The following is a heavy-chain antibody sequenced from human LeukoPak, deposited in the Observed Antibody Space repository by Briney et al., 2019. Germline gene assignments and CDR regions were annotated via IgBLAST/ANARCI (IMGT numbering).Heavy chain of an antibody. CDR2: IYHSGST. CDR3: ARHGSSGSDY. Sequence: SETLSLTCAVSGCSISSGYYWGWIRQPPGEGLEWIGSIYHSGSTYYNASLKSRVTISVDTSKNRFSLQLSSVTAADTAVYYCARHGSSGSDYWGQGTLVTVSS. J-gene: IGHJ4*02. D-gene: IGHD6-19*01. V-gene: IGHV4-38-2*01. CDR1: GCSISSGYY.